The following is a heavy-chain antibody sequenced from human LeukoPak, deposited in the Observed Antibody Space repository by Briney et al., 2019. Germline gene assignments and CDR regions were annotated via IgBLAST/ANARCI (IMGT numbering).Heavy chain of an antibody. Sequence: ASVKVSCKASGYTFNNYGISWVRQAPGQGLEWMGWINTYNGNTNYAQKLQGRVTMTTDTSTSTAYMELRSLTSDDAAVYCARDNAGGYCTSSSCYEKNNWFDPWGQGTLVTVSS. CDR1: GYTFNNYG. V-gene: IGHV1-18*01. CDR3: ARDNAGGYCTSSSCYEKNNWFDP. CDR2: INTYNGNT. J-gene: IGHJ5*02. D-gene: IGHD2-2*01.